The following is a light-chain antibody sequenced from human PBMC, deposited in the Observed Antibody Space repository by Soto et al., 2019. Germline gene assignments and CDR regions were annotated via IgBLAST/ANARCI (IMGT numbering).Light chain of an antibody. J-gene: IGLJ2*01. V-gene: IGLV2-18*02. CDR1: SSDVGSYDR. CDR3: SSYTSTSTL. Sequence: QSALTQPPSVSGSPGQSVTISCTGTSSDVGSYDRVSWYQQPPGTAPKLMIYEVTNRPSGVPDRFSGSKSGNTASPTISGLQAEDEADYYCSSYTSTSTLFGGGTKLTVL. CDR2: EVT.